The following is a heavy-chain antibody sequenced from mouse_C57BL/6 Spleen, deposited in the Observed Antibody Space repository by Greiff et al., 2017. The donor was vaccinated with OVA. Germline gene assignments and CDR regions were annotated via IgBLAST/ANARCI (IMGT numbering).Heavy chain of an antibody. V-gene: IGHV1-18*01. CDR2: INPNNGGT. Sequence: VQLQQSGPELVKPGASVQLPCTASGFTFTDYNMDWVKQSHGKSLEWIGDINPNNGGTIYNPKFKGKATLTADKSSSTAYMELRSLTSEDTAVSYYARGYDDRLGAYWGQGTLVTVSA. CDR3: ARGYDDRLGAY. D-gene: IGHD2-3*01. CDR1: GFTFTDYN. J-gene: IGHJ3*01.